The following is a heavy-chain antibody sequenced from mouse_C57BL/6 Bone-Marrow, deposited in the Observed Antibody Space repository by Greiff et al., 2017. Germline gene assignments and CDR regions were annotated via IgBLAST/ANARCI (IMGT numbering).Heavy chain of an antibody. CDR2: INPNNGGT. CDR1: GYTFTDYY. CDR3: ARHGYDGAMDY. V-gene: IGHV1-26*01. J-gene: IGHJ4*01. D-gene: IGHD2-2*01. Sequence: VQLQQSGPELVKPGASVKISCKASGYTFTDYYMNWVKQSHGKSLEWIGDINPNNGGTSYNQKFKGKATLTVDKSSSTAYMELRSLTSEDSAVYYCARHGYDGAMDYWGQGTSVTVSS.